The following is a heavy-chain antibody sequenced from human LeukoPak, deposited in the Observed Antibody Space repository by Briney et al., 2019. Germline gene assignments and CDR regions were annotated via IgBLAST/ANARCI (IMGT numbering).Heavy chain of an antibody. V-gene: IGHV3-30*02. Sequence: GGSLRLPCAASGFTFSSYGMHWVRQAPGKGLEWVAFIRYDGSNKYYADSVKGRFTISRDNSKNTLYLQMNSLRAEDTAVYYCARDGGIAAAGIWNWFDPWGQGTLVTVSS. CDR1: GFTFSSYG. CDR3: ARDGGIAAAGIWNWFDP. J-gene: IGHJ5*02. CDR2: IRYDGSNK. D-gene: IGHD6-13*01.